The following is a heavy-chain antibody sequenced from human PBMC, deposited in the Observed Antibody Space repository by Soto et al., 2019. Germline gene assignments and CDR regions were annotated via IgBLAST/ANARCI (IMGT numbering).Heavy chain of an antibody. J-gene: IGHJ4*02. CDR1: GGSISNYY. D-gene: IGHD3-3*01. V-gene: IGHV4-59*01. CDR3: ARETLWSGYFDY. Sequence: PSETLSLTCSVFGGSISNYYWSWIRQPPGKGVEWIAHSHYSGRTDYNPSLKSRVIISVDTSKNQISLQLSSVTAADTAVYYCARETLWSGYFDYWGQGALFTVSS. CDR2: SHYSGRT.